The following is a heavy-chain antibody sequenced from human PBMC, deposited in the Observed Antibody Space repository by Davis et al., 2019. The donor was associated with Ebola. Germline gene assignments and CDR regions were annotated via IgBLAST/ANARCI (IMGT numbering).Heavy chain of an antibody. CDR3: AGSYYFDY. CDR1: GFTFSSYA. Sequence: GESLKISCAASGFTFSSYAMSWVRQAPGKGLEWVAVISYDGSNKYYADSVKGRFTISRDNSKNTLYLQMNSLRAEDTAVYYCAGSYYFDYWGQGTLVTVSS. J-gene: IGHJ4*02. CDR2: ISYDGSNK. V-gene: IGHV3-30-3*01.